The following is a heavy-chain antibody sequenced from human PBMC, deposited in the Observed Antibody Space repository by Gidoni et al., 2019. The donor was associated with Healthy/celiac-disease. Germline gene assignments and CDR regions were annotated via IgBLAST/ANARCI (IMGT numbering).Heavy chain of an antibody. Sequence: QLQLQESGPGLVKPSETLSLTCTVSGGSLSSSSYYWGWIRQPPGKGLEWIGSIYYSGSTYYNPSLKSRVTISVDTSKNQFSLKLSAVTAADTAVYYCARNYGDYDWYFDLWGRGTLVTVSS. V-gene: IGHV4-39*01. CDR1: GGSLSSSSYY. D-gene: IGHD4-17*01. CDR2: IYYSGST. J-gene: IGHJ2*01. CDR3: ARNYGDYDWYFDL.